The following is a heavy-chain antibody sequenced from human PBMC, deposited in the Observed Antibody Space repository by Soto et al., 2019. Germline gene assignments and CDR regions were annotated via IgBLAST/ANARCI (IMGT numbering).Heavy chain of an antibody. CDR1: GGTFSSYA. Sequence: KVCCRASGGTFSSYAISWVRQAPGQGLEWMGGIIPIFGTANYAQKFQGRVTITADESTSTAYMELSSLRSEDTAVYYCARQYSSGWRMDVWAQGTTVTVSS. CDR3: ARQYSSGWRMDV. V-gene: IGHV1-69*01. D-gene: IGHD6-19*01. J-gene: IGHJ6*02. CDR2: IIPIFGTA.